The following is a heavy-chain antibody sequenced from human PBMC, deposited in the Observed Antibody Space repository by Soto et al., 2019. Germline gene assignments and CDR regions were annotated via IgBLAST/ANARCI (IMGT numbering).Heavy chain of an antibody. CDR2: IKSKTDGGTT. J-gene: IGHJ5*02. CDR1: GFTFSNAW. CDR3: TTRDYDFWSGPRNWFDP. V-gene: IGHV3-15*01. Sequence: PGGSLRLSCAASGFTFSNAWMSWVRQAPGKGLEWVGRIKSKTDGGTTDYAAPVKGRFTISRDDSKNTLYLQMNSLKTEDTAVYYCTTRDYDFWSGPRNWFDPWGQGTLVTVSS. D-gene: IGHD3-3*01.